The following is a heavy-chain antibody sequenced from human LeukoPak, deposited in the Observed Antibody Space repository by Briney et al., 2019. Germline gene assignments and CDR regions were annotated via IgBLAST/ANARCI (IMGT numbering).Heavy chain of an antibody. Sequence: PSETLSLTCAVYGGSSSGYYWSWIRQPPGKGLDWNGEINHSGSTNYNPSLKSRVTISVDTSKNQFSLKLSSVTAADTAVYYCARGRYSSGWYYFDYWGQGTLVTVSS. J-gene: IGHJ4*02. CDR3: ARGRYSSGWYYFDY. D-gene: IGHD6-19*01. V-gene: IGHV4-34*01. CDR1: GGSSSGYY. CDR2: INHSGST.